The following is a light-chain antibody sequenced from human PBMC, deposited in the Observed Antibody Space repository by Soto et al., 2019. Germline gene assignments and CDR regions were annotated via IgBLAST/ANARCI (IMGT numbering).Light chain of an antibody. CDR3: QQYGTSPMYT. CDR1: QGVSSSY. CDR2: DTS. V-gene: IGKV3-20*01. J-gene: IGKJ2*01. Sequence: EIVLTQSPGTLSLSPGERATLSCRASQGVSSSYLAWYQQKPGQAPRLLIYDTSSRATGIPDRFSGSGSGTDFTLSISRLEPEDFAVYYCQQYGTSPMYTFGQGTKLEIK.